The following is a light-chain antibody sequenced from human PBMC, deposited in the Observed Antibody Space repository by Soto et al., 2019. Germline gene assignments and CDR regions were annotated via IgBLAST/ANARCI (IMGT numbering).Light chain of an antibody. CDR1: SSDVGGYNY. J-gene: IGLJ1*01. CDR3: SSYTSSSTLV. CDR2: EVS. Sequence: QSALTQPASVSGSPGQSIAISCTGTSSDVGGYNYVSWYQQHPGKAPKLMIYEVSNRPSGVSNRFSGSKSGNTASLIISRLQAEDEADYYCSSYTSSSTLVFGTGTKLTVL. V-gene: IGLV2-14*01.